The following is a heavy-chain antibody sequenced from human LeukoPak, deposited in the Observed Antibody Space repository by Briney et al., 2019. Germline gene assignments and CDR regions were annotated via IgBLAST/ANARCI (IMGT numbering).Heavy chain of an antibody. J-gene: IGHJ4*02. D-gene: IGHD3-3*01. CDR1: GFLFVTHA. CDR2: IWNDGNNK. Sequence: GGSLRLSCTASGFLFVTHAMHWVRQAPGKGLEWVAVIWNDGNNKDYAESVKGRFTISRDNAKNSLYLQMNSLRAEDTAVYYCARATFYDFWSGYYFDYWGQGTLVTVSS. V-gene: IGHV3-33*01. CDR3: ARATFYDFWSGYYFDY.